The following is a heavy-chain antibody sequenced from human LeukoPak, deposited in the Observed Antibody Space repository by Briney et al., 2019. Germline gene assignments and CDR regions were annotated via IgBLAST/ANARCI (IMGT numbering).Heavy chain of an antibody. J-gene: IGHJ3*02. Sequence: SETLSLTCAVYGGSFSGYYWSWIRQPPGKGLEWIGEINHSGSTNYNPSLKSRVTISVDTSKNQFSLKLSSVTAADTAVYYCAREDYGDPDAFDIWGQGTMVTVSS. CDR1: GGSFSGYY. CDR3: AREDYGDPDAFDI. D-gene: IGHD4-17*01. CDR2: INHSGST. V-gene: IGHV4-34*01.